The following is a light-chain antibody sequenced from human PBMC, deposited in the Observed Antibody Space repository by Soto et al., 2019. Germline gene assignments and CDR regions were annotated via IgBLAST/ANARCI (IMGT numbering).Light chain of an antibody. V-gene: IGKV1-5*01. J-gene: IGKJ1*01. CDR3: QHYNSYSEA. CDR1: QSINSW. CDR2: DAS. Sequence: DIQMTQSPSTLSASVGDRVTITCRASQSINSWLAWYQQNPGKAPKLLIYDASSLETGVPSRFSGSGSGTEFTLTISSLQPDDFATYYCQHYNSYSEAFGQGTKVELK.